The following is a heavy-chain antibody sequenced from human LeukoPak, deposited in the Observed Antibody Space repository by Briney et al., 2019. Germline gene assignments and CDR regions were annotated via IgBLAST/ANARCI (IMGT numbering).Heavy chain of an antibody. Sequence: SETLSLTCTVSGGSISSYYWSWIRQPPGTGLEWIGYIYYSGSTNYNPSLKSRVTISVDTSKIQFSLKLSSVTAADTAVYYCARTRDGYNYEYYYYYYMDVWGKGTTVTVSS. CDR2: IYYSGST. J-gene: IGHJ6*03. CDR1: GGSISSYY. D-gene: IGHD5-24*01. V-gene: IGHV4-59*01. CDR3: ARTRDGYNYEYYYYYYMDV.